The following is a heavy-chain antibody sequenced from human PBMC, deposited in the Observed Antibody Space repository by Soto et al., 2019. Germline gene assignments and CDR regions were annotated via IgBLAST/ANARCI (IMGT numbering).Heavy chain of an antibody. V-gene: IGHV3-23*01. CDR3: AKDQLYDFWSGYLFDP. D-gene: IGHD3-3*01. CDR1: GFTFSSYA. J-gene: IGHJ5*02. CDR2: ISGSGGST. Sequence: LRLSCAASGFTFSSYAMSWVRQAPGKGLEWVSAISGSGGSTYYADSVKGRFTISRDNSKNTLYLQMNSLRAEDTAVYYCAKDQLYDFWSGYLFDPWGQGTLVTVSS.